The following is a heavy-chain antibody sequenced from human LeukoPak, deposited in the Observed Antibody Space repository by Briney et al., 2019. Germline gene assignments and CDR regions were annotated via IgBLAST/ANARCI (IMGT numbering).Heavy chain of an antibody. CDR2: ISYDGSNK. CDR3: AKAPLYCSGGSCLSAADY. CDR1: GFTFSSYG. J-gene: IGHJ4*02. D-gene: IGHD2-15*01. Sequence: GRSLRLSCAASGFTFSSYGMHWVRQAPGKGLEWVAVISYDGSNKYYADSVKGRFTISRDNSQNTLYLQMNSLRAEDTAVYYCAKAPLYCSGGSCLSAADYWGQGTLVTVSS. V-gene: IGHV3-30*18.